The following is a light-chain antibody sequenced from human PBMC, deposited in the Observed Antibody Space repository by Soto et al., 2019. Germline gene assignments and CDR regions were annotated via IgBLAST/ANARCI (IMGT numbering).Light chain of an antibody. CDR1: SSDVGSYNL. CDR3: GSYAGSSMWDVV. Sequence: QSALTQPASVSGSPGQSITISCTGTSSDVGSYNLVSWYQQHPGKAPKLMIYEGTKRPSGVSNRFSGSKSGNTVSLTISGLQSEDEANYYGGSYAGSSMWDVVFGGGTKLTVL. CDR2: EGT. J-gene: IGLJ2*01. V-gene: IGLV2-23*01.